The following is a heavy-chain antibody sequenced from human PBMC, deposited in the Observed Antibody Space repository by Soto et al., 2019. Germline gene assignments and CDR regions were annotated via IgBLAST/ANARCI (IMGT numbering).Heavy chain of an antibody. CDR3: ARVSVVAGAINAMDV. Sequence: PGGSLRLSCAASGFTFSSYLIHWVRQAPGKGLVWVSHINSDGSTTSYADSVKGRFTISRDKAKNTVSLQMNSLRAEDTAVYFCARVSVVAGAINAMDVWGQGTTVTVSS. CDR1: GFTFSSYL. D-gene: IGHD2-15*01. CDR2: INSDGSTT. V-gene: IGHV3-74*01. J-gene: IGHJ6*02.